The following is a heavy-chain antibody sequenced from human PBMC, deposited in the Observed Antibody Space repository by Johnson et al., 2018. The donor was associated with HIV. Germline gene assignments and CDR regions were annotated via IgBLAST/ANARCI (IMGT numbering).Heavy chain of an antibody. Sequence: VQLVESGGGLVQPGGSLRLSCAASGFTFNNYWMTWVRQAPGKGLEWVANIKEDGSEKYYVDSVKGRFTISRDNVKNSLYLQMNSLRAEDTAVYYCATLEYSSSPGGYGAFDIWGQGTMVTVSS. J-gene: IGHJ3*02. CDR1: GFTFNNYW. CDR2: IKEDGSEK. D-gene: IGHD6-6*01. CDR3: ATLEYSSSPGGYGAFDI. V-gene: IGHV3-7*05.